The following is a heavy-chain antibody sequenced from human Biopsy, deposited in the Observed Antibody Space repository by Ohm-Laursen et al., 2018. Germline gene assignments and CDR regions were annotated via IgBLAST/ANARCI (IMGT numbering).Heavy chain of an antibody. D-gene: IGHD3-16*01. CDR1: GYTFVSYG. V-gene: IGHV1-18*01. CDR2: ISAYNGDT. J-gene: IGHJ4*02. CDR3: ARDPDTMIKGGGY. Sequence: ASVKVSCKASGYTFVSYGITWVRQAPGQGLEWMGWISAYNGDTKYAQKVQGRVTLTTDTSTGTAYMELRSLKSDDTAVYFCARDPDTMIKGGGYWGQGTLVTVSS.